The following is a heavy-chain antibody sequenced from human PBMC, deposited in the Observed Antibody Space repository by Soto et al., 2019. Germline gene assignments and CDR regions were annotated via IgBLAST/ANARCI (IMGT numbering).Heavy chain of an antibody. CDR1: GYTFVDYA. J-gene: IGHJ5*02. CDR3: AREAVVAENWFDP. CDR2: MNPKTGNI. D-gene: IGHD3-22*01. Sequence: ASVKVSCKASGYTFVDYALHWVRQAPGQGLEWVGWMNPKTGNIKSSHKFEDRVSITRDTATSTAYMQLRGLRSEDTAVYFCAREAVVAENWFDPWGQGALVTVSS. V-gene: IGHV1-3*01.